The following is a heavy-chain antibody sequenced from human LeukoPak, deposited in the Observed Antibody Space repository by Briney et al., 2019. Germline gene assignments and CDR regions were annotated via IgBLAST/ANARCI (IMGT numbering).Heavy chain of an antibody. D-gene: IGHD4-17*01. Sequence: LPGGSLRLSCAASGFTFSSYGMHWVRQAPGKGLEWVAVISYDGSNKYYADSVKGRFTISRDNSKNTLYLQMNSLRAEDTAVYYCAKAVRPYGDYRQALDYWGQGTLVTVSS. CDR2: ISYDGSNK. CDR1: GFTFSSYG. CDR3: AKAVRPYGDYRQALDY. J-gene: IGHJ4*02. V-gene: IGHV3-30*18.